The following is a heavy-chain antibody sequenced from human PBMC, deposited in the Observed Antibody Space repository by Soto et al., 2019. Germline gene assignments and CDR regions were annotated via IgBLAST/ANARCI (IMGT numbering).Heavy chain of an antibody. D-gene: IGHD3-3*01. CDR2: IYYSGST. V-gene: IGHV4-59*01. Sequence: QVQLQESGPGLVKPSETLSLTCTVSGGSISSYYWSWIRQPPGKGLEWIGYIYYSGSTNYNPSLKSRVTISVDTSKNQFSLKLSSVTAADTAVYYCARGEMVYDFWSGKNRVNWFDPWGQGTLVTVSS. J-gene: IGHJ5*02. CDR1: GGSISSYY. CDR3: ARGEMVYDFWSGKNRVNWFDP.